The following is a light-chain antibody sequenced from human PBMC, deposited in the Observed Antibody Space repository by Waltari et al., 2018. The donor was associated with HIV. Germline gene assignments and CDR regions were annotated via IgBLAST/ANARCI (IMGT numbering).Light chain of an antibody. CDR1: QTVLHSSSNKNQ. J-gene: IGKJ4*01. V-gene: IGKV4-1*01. CDR3: QQYYSFPLT. CDR2: WAS. Sequence: DIAMTQSPDSLAVSLGEKVTINCKSSQTVLHSSSNKNQLAWYQQKAGQRPKLLIYWASTRESGVPDRFIGSGSGTYFSLTIGSLQAEDVAVYYCQQYYSFPLTFGGGTAVEIK.